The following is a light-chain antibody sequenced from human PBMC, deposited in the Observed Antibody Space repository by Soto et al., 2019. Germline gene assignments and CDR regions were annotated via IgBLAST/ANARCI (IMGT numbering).Light chain of an antibody. V-gene: IGKV3-20*01. CDR1: QSVSSSY. CDR3: QQYGSSSLT. Sequence: EIVLTQSPGTLSLSPGERATLSCRASQSVSSSYSAWYQQKPGQAPRLLIYGASSRATGIPDRFSGSGSGTDFTLTISRLEPEDFAVYYCQQYGSSSLTFGGGTKVDI. CDR2: GAS. J-gene: IGKJ4*01.